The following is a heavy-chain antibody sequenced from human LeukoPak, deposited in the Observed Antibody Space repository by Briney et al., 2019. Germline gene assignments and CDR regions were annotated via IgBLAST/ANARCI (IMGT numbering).Heavy chain of an antibody. CDR1: GYAFTNFY. CDR2: VNPSDGTT. Sequence: ASVKVSCKASGYAFTNFYIHWVRQAPGQGLEWMGIVNPSDGTTTYAQKFQGRVTMTRDTSTGTVYVELSSLRSEDTAVYYCARAMAYSSTLYYFDYWGQGTLVTVSS. J-gene: IGHJ4*02. CDR3: ARAMAYSSTLYYFDY. V-gene: IGHV1-46*01. D-gene: IGHD6-13*01.